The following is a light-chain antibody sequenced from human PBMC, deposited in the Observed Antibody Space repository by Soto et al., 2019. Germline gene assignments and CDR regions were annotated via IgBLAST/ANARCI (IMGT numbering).Light chain of an antibody. CDR1: QSVSNTY. V-gene: IGKV3-20*01. CDR2: GAS. CDR3: HQYGTSPWK. Sequence: EIVLTQSPDTLSLSPGERATLSCRASQSVSNTYLAWYQQKPGQAPRLLIYGASSGATGIPDRFSGSGSGTDFTLTIRRLEPEDFAVYFCHQYGTSPWKFGQGTKV. J-gene: IGKJ1*01.